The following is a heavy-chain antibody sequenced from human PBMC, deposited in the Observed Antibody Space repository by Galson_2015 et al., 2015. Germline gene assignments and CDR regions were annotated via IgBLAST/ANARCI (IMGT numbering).Heavy chain of an antibody. J-gene: IGHJ6*02. CDR1: GFTFSSYS. D-gene: IGHD5-12*01. CDR2: ISTSGGTI. Sequence: SLRLSCAASGFTFSSYSMNWVRQAPGKGLEWVSYISTSGGTIYYADSVKGRFTTSRDNAKNSLFLQMNSLRDEDTAVYYCARELSALRYGMDVWGQGTTVTVSS. V-gene: IGHV3-48*02. CDR3: ARELSALRYGMDV.